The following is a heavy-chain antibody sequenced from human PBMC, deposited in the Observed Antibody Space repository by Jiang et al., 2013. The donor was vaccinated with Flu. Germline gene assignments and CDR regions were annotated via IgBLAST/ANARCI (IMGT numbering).Heavy chain of an antibody. J-gene: IGHJ4*02. D-gene: IGHD3-10*01. CDR3: ASQHWDHGVGSYYMSH. Sequence: LLKPSETLSLTCTVSGDSISSYYWNWIRQPPGKGLEWIGYFYFSGSTNYNPSLKSRVTISVDTSKNQFSLKLSSVTAADTAVYYCASQHWDHGVGSYYMSHWGQGTLVTVSS. CDR1: GDSISSYY. V-gene: IGHV4-59*12. CDR2: FYFSGST.